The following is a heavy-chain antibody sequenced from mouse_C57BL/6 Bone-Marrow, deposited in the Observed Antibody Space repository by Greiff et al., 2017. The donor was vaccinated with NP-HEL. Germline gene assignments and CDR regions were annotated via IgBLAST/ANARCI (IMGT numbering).Heavy chain of an antibody. D-gene: IGHD1-1*01. V-gene: IGHV1-59*01. CDR3: ARGGYYGSSLDY. Sequence: QVQLQQPGAELVRPGTSVKLSCKASGYTFTSYWMHWVKQRPGQGLEWIGVIDPSDSYTNYNQKFKGKATLTVDTSSSTAYMQLSSLTSEDSAVYYCARGGYYGSSLDYWGQGTTLTVSS. CDR2: IDPSDSYT. J-gene: IGHJ2*01. CDR1: GYTFTSYW.